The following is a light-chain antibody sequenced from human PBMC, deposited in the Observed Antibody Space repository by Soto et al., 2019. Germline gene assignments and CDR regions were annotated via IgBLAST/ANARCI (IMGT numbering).Light chain of an antibody. V-gene: IGKV3-11*01. CDR2: DTS. CDR1: QSVSGY. CDR3: QQRSNWLLT. Sequence: EIVLTQSPATLSLSPGERATLSCRASQSVSGYLAWYQQKPGQAPRLLIYDTSNRATDIPARFSGSGSGTDFTLTISSLEPEDFAVYYCQQRSNWLLTFGGGTKVEIK. J-gene: IGKJ4*01.